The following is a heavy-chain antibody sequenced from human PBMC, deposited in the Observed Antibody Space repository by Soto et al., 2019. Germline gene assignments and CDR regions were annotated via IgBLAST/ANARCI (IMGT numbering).Heavy chain of an antibody. D-gene: IGHD2-2*01. Sequence: RGSLRLSCAASGFSFSPYPMSWVRQAPVKGLEWFSTIGTTGGETYYSNCVKSRCTNSRDDSKNTVYLQMSSLRDEASAIHYCAKSRVTSRKGYFYLWGRGTLFTISS. V-gene: IGHV3-23*01. CDR2: IGTTGGET. CDR3: AKSRVTSRKGYFYL. J-gene: IGHJ2*01. CDR1: GFSFSPYP.